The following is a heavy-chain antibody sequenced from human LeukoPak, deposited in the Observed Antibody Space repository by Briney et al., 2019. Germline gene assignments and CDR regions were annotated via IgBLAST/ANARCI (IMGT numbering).Heavy chain of an antibody. D-gene: IGHD3-3*01. CDR3: ARGRTIFGGFDY. V-gene: IGHV1-2*02. CDR1: GYTFTGYY. CDR2: INPNSGGT. Sequence: ASVKVSCKASGYTFTGYYMHWVRQAPGQGLEWMGWINPNSGGTNYAQKLQGRVTMTTDTSTSTAYMELRSLRSDDTAVYYCARGRTIFGGFDYWGQGTLVTVSS. J-gene: IGHJ4*02.